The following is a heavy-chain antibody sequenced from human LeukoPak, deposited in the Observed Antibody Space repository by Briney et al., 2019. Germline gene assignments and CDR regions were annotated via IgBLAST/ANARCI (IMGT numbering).Heavy chain of an antibody. D-gene: IGHD1-1*01. CDR3: ARVMAATGTTVDY. J-gene: IGHJ4*02. V-gene: IGHV3-11*05. CDR2: ISSSSSYT. Sequence: PGGSLRPSCAASGFTFSSYAMSWVRQAPGKGLEWVSYISSSSSYTNYADSVKGRFTISRDNAKNSLYLQMNSLRAEDTAVYYCARVMAATGTTVDYWGQGTLVTVSS. CDR1: GFTFSSYA.